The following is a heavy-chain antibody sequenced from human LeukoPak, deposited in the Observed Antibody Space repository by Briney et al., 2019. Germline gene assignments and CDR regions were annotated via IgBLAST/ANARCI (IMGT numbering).Heavy chain of an antibody. CDR2: IYYSGST. CDR1: GGSISSYY. V-gene: IGHV4-30-4*01. D-gene: IGHD3-22*01. CDR3: ARDTPGYYDSSGYYYRGMDV. J-gene: IGHJ6*02. Sequence: SETLSLTCTVSGGSISSYYWSWIRQPPGKGLEWIGYIYYSGSTYYNPSLKSRVTISVDTSKNQFSLKLSSVTAADTAVYYCARDTPGYYDSSGYYYRGMDVWGQGTTVTVSS.